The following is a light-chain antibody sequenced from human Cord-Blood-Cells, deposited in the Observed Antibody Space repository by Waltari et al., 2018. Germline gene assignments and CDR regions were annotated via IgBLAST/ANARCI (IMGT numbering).Light chain of an antibody. V-gene: IGKV3-20*01. Sequence: ELELTHAQGTLSLSPGDRATRSCRASQRVSSSYFAWYQQKPGQAPRLLSYGASSRATGIPDRFSGSESGTEFTLTMSRLEAEEVAVHYGQQYGSSQYTWGQGTQREIK. CDR1: QRVSSSY. CDR2: GAS. CDR3: QQYGSSQYT. J-gene: IGKJ2*01.